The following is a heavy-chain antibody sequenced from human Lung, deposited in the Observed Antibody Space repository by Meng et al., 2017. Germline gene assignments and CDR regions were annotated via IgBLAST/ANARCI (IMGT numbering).Heavy chain of an antibody. CDR2: IIDSGST. V-gene: IGHV4-34*02. D-gene: IGHD6-19*01. Sequence: QVQLPQWGAGLLKPSETLSLTCAGYGGSFSGYYWSWIRQPPGKGLEWIGEIIDSGSTNYNPSLKSRVTISVDTSKNQFSLRVTSVTAADRAVYYCVRRTYSSGWYFDYWGQGTLVTVSS. CDR1: GGSFSGYY. CDR3: VRRTYSSGWYFDY. J-gene: IGHJ4*02.